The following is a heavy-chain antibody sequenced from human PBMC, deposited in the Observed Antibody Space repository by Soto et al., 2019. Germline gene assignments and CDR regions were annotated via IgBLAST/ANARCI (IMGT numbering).Heavy chain of an antibody. CDR2: TYHGGST. CDR3: ARVGPWVPYYYDSSPYTFENWFDP. CDR1: VYSISSGYY. Sequence: SETLSLTCSVSVYSISSGYYWGVLRQPPGKGLEWIGSTYHGGSTYYNPSLNSRVTLSIDMTNNHVSLILNSVTAADTAVYYCARVGPWVPYYYDSSPYTFENWFDPWGQGTLVTVSS. J-gene: IGHJ5*02. D-gene: IGHD3-22*01. V-gene: IGHV4-38-2*02.